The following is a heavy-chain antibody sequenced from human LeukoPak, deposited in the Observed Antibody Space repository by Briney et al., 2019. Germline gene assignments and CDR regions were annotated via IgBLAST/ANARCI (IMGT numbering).Heavy chain of an antibody. CDR2: IRYDGSNK. J-gene: IGHJ4*02. D-gene: IGHD3-16*02. V-gene: IGHV3-30*02. CDR3: AKVAYLGELSSHFDY. Sequence: PGGSLRLSCAASGFTFSSYGMHWVRQAPGKGLEWVAFIRYDGSNKYYADSVKGRFTISRDNSKNTLYLQMNSLRAEDTAVYYCAKVAYLGELSSHFDYWGQGTLVTVSS. CDR1: GFTFSSYG.